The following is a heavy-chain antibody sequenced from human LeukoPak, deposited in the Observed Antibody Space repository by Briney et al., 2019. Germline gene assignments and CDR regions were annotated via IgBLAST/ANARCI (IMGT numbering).Heavy chain of an antibody. V-gene: IGHV5-51*01. CDR2: IYPGDSDT. J-gene: IGHJ6*03. D-gene: IGHD3-10*01. CDR1: GYSFTSYW. CDR3: ARMVRGVISRYYYYMDV. Sequence: TGESLKISCKGSGYSFTSYWIGWVRQMPGKGLEWRGIIYPGDSDTRYSPSFQGQVTISADKSISTAYLQWSSLKAADTAMYYCARMVRGVISRYYYYMDVWGKGTTVTVSS.